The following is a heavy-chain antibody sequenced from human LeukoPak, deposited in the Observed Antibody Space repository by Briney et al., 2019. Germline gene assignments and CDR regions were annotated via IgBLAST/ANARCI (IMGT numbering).Heavy chain of an antibody. D-gene: IGHD5-24*01. V-gene: IGHV3-74*01. CDR2: INSDGNTT. Sequence: GGSLRLSCAASGFTFSSYWMHWVRQAPGKGLVWVSHINSDGNTTNYADSVKGRFTVSRDNAKNTLYLQMKSLRAEDTAVYYCARRDGYNFGGAFDIWGQGTMVTVSS. CDR3: ARRDGYNFGGAFDI. J-gene: IGHJ3*02. CDR1: GFTFSSYW.